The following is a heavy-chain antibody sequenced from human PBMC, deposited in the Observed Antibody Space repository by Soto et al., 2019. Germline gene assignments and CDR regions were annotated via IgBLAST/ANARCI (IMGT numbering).Heavy chain of an antibody. CDR3: ARDLWGYCGTDCSPLDV. V-gene: IGHV4-59*01. CDR2: MYNTGST. J-gene: IGHJ6*02. Sequence: PSETLSLTCTVSGGSISSYYWSWIRQPPGKGLEWIGYMYNTGSTIYNPSLKSRVTISVDTSKNQFSLKLNSVTAADTAVYYCARDLWGYCGTDCSPLDVWGQGTTVTVS. D-gene: IGHD2-21*02. CDR1: GGSISSYY.